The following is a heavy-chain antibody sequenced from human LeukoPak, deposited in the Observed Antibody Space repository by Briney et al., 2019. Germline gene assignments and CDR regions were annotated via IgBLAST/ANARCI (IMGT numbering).Heavy chain of an antibody. V-gene: IGHV1-18*01. J-gene: IGHJ5*02. D-gene: IGHD6-13*01. Sequence: GASVKVSCKASGYTFTSYGISWVRQAPGQGLEWMGWISAYNGNTNYAQKLQGRVTMTTDTSTSTAYMELRSLRSDDTAVYYCARGRYSSSWYLVGNWFDPWGQGTLVTVSS. CDR3: ARGRYSSSWYLVGNWFDP. CDR2: ISAYNGNT. CDR1: GYTFTSYG.